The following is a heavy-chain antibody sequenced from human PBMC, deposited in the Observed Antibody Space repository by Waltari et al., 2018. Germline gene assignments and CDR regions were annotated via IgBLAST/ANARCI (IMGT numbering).Heavy chain of an antibody. CDR1: GYTFTNYA. Sequence: QVQLVQSGADVKKPGASVTVSCTASGYTFTNYAIHWVRQAPGHRLEWMGWINGGNANTKYSQKFEDRGTMTRDTSAGTAYMEVGSLRSEDTAGYYCARAAVGYDYWGEGTRVTVSS. J-gene: IGHJ4*02. D-gene: IGHD6-13*01. CDR3: ARAAVGYDY. CDR2: INGGNANT. V-gene: IGHV1-3*01.